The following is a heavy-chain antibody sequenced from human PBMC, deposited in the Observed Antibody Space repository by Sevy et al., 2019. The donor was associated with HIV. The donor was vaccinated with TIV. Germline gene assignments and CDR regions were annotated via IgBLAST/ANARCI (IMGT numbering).Heavy chain of an antibody. V-gene: IGHV3-30*18. CDR2: ISYDGSNK. CDR3: AKGSGGSCFNWFDP. Sequence: GGSLRLSCVASGFTFSSYGMHWVRQAPGKGLEWVAVISYDGSNKYYADSVKGRFTISRDNSKNTLYLQMNSLRAEDTAVYYCAKGSGGSCFNWFDPWGQGTLVTVSS. CDR1: GFTFSSYG. J-gene: IGHJ5*02. D-gene: IGHD2-15*01.